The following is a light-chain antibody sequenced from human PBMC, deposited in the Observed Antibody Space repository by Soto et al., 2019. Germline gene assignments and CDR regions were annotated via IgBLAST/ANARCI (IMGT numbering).Light chain of an antibody. CDR3: QQYNSWFT. CDR1: QSISTW. J-gene: IGKJ3*01. V-gene: IGKV1-5*03. Sequence: DIQMTQSPSTLSASVGDRVTTTCWASQSISTWLAWYQQKPGKAPKVLIYKASSLQSGVPSRFSGSGSGTDFTLTISSLQPDDFATYYCQQYNSWFTFGPGTKVDIK. CDR2: KAS.